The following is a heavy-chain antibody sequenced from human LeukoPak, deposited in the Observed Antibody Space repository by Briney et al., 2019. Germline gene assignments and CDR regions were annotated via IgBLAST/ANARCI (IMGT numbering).Heavy chain of an antibody. CDR1: GYTFTSYD. D-gene: IGHD6-13*01. J-gene: IGHJ4*02. V-gene: IGHV1-8*01. CDR3: ARDGYSSSWCEAQYYFDY. Sequence: ASVKVSCKASGYTFTSYDINWVRQATGQGLEWMGWMNPNSGNTGYAQKFQGRVTMTRNTSISTAYMELSSLRSEDTAVYYCARDGYSSSWCEAQYYFDYWGQGTLVTVSS. CDR2: MNPNSGNT.